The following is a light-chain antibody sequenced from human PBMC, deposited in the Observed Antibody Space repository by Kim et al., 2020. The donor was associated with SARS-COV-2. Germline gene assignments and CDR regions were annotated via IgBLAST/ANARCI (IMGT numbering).Light chain of an antibody. CDR3: SSYAGSPIV. CDR2: EVN. J-gene: IGLJ1*01. Sequence: PGQSVTISCTGTSSDVGGYHYVSWYQQHPGRAPKLMIYEVNKRPSGVPDRFSGSKSGNTASLTVSGLQAEDEADYYCSSYAGSPIVFGTGTKVTVL. V-gene: IGLV2-8*01. CDR1: SSDVGGYHY.